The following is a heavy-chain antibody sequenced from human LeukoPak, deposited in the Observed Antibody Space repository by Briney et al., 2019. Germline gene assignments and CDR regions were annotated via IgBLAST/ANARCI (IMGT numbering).Heavy chain of an antibody. CDR3: AREGRSGYFDY. Sequence: QSGESLRLSCAASELTLSSNYMSWIRQAPGRGLEWVSFIYSGGSTYYADSVKGRFTISRDNSKNTLYLQMNSLRAEDTAVYYCAREGRSGYFDYWGQGTLVTVSS. CDR1: ELTLSSNY. D-gene: IGHD3-3*01. V-gene: IGHV3-53*05. CDR2: IYSGGST. J-gene: IGHJ4*02.